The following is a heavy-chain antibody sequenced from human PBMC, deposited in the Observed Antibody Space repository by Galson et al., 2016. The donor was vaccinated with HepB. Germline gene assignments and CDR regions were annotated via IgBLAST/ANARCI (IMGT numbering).Heavy chain of an antibody. CDR2: ISCDGNNK. Sequence: SLRLSCAASGFTFSSYAMHWVRQAPGKGLEWVAVISCDGNNKYFAGSVKGRFTISRENSYNTLYLQMKSLRPDDTAVYYGAKAVGGSSVSLPDYWGQGALVTVSS. CDR3: AKAVGGSSVSLPDY. J-gene: IGHJ4*02. D-gene: IGHD1-26*01. V-gene: IGHV3-30-3*01. CDR1: GFTFSSYA.